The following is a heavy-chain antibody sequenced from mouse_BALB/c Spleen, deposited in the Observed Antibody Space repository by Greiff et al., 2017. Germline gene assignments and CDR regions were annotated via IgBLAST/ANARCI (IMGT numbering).Heavy chain of an antibody. CDR2: IRSKSNNYAT. J-gene: IGHJ2*01. CDR1: GFTFNTYA. V-gene: IGHV10-1*02. Sequence: EADGGLVQPKGSLKLSCAASGFTFNTYAMNWVRQAPGKGLEWVARIRSKSNNYATYYADSVKDRFTISRDDSQSMLYLQMNNLKTEDTAMYYCVRHEDGNYYFDYWGQGTTLTVSS. CDR3: VRHEDGNYYFDY. D-gene: IGHD2-1*01.